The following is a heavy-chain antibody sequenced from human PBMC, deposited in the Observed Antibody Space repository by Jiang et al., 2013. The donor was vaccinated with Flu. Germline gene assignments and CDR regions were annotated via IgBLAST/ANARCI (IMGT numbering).Heavy chain of an antibody. CDR3: TTGFAVAGDYYYYYGMDV. CDR1: GFTFSNAW. CDR2: IKSKTDGGTT. J-gene: IGHJ6*02. D-gene: IGHD6-19*01. V-gene: IGHV3-15*01. Sequence: VQLVESGGGLVKPGGSLRLSCAASGFTFSNAWMSWVRQAPGKGLEWVGRIKSKTDGGTTDYAAPVKGRFTISRDDSKNTLYLQMNSLKTEDTAVYYCTTGFAVAGDYYYYYGMDVWGQGTTVTVSS.